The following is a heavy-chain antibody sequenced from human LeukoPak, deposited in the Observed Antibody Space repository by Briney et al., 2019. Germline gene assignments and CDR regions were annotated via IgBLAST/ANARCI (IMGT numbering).Heavy chain of an antibody. Sequence: SETLSLTCTVSGASFSDSTYYWAWFRQPPGKGLEWIASIYFSETKYNPSLKSRVTISGDTSKNQFSLKLTSVTATDTAVYYCASPSKLVLSRGAFDIWGQGTMVTASA. CDR3: ASPSKLVLSRGAFDI. J-gene: IGHJ3*02. V-gene: IGHV4-39*01. D-gene: IGHD3-10*01. CDR2: IYFSET. CDR1: GASFSDSTYY.